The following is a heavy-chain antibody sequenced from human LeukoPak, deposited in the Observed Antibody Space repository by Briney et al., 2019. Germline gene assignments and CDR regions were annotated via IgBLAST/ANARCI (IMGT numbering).Heavy chain of an antibody. CDR3: ARDRSCSSTSCYKGINYYGMDV. CDR1: GGAFSSYA. J-gene: IGHJ6*02. V-gene: IGHV1-69*04. D-gene: IGHD2-2*02. CDR2: IIPILGIA. Sequence: GASVKVSCRASGGAFSSYAISRVRQAPGQGLEWMGRIIPILGIANYAQKFQGRVTITADKSTSTAYMELSSLRSEDTAVYYCARDRSCSSTSCYKGINYYGMDVWGQGTTVTVSS.